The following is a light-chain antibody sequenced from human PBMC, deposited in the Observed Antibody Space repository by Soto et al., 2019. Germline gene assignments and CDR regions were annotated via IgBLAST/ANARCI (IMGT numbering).Light chain of an antibody. V-gene: IGKV3-15*01. Sequence: MLISQSPSTVSVTPGERVTLSCRTSHSVNSHVAWYQQKPGQAPRLLLYGASTRATGIPVRFSGSGFGTEFTLTISSLQSEDFAVHYCQQYKNWPLFGQGTRLEI. CDR1: HSVNSH. CDR2: GAS. J-gene: IGKJ5*01. CDR3: QQYKNWPL.